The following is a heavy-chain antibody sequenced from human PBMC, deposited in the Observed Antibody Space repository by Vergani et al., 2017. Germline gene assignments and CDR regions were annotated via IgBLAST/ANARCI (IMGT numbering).Heavy chain of an antibody. CDR2: MYHSGST. Sequence: QVRLQESGPGLVKPSETLSLTSSVSGGSMSGYYWSWIRQPPGKELEWIGYMYHSGSTNYNPSLETRVTISGDTSKNQFSLKLNSVTAADTAVYYCGRVADFYGLGSRLLDLWGQGILVTVSS. CDR1: GGSMSGYY. CDR3: GRVADFYGLGSRLLDL. V-gene: IGHV4-59*01. D-gene: IGHD3-10*01. J-gene: IGHJ5*02.